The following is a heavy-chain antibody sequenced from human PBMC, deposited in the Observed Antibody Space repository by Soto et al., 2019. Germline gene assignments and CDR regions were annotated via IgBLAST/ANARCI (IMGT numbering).Heavy chain of an antibody. Sequence: PGGSLRLSCAASGFTFSSYSMNWVRQAPGKGLEWVSSISSSSSYIYYADSVKGRFTISRDNAKNSLYLQMNSLRAEDTAVYYCARDAVADGLTENWFDPWGQGTLVTVSS. J-gene: IGHJ5*02. CDR1: GFTFSSYS. V-gene: IGHV3-21*01. CDR3: ARDAVADGLTENWFDP. CDR2: ISSSSSYI.